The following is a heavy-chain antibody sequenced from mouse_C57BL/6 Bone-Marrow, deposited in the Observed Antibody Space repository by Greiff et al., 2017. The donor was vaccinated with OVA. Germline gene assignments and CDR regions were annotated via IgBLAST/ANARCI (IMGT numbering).Heavy chain of an antibody. J-gene: IGHJ2*01. CDR2: INPNNGGT. CDR3: ARSGAFFFDY. CDR1: GYTFTDYN. D-gene: IGHD3-1*01. V-gene: IGHV1-18*01. Sequence: EVQLHQSGPELVKPGASVTIPCKASGYTFTDYNMDWLKQSHGKSLEWIGDINPNNGGTIYNQKFKGKATLTVDKSSSTAYMELRSLTSEDTAVYYCARSGAFFFDYWGQGTTLTASS.